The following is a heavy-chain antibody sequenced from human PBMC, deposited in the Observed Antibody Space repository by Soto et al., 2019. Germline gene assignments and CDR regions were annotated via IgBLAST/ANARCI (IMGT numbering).Heavy chain of an antibody. D-gene: IGHD6-13*01. V-gene: IGHV3-53*02. Sequence: DVQPVETGGGLIQPGGSLRLSCAASGFIVSSSYMSWVRQAPGKGLEWVSVICSDGRTYYADSVKGRFTISRDNSKNTLYLQMNSLSAEDTAVYYCARCSGWYGQCYFDCWGQGTLVTVSS. CDR1: GFIVSSSY. J-gene: IGHJ4*02. CDR2: ICSDGRT. CDR3: ARCSGWYGQCYFDC.